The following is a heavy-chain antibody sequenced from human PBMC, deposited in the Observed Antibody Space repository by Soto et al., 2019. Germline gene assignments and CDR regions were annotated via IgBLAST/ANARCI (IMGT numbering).Heavy chain of an antibody. J-gene: IGHJ6*03. CDR3: ARIDCSGGSCYSDYYYMDV. V-gene: IGHV5-51*01. CDR1: GYSFTSYW. Sequence: PGESLKISCKGSGYSFTSYWIGWVRQMPGKGLEWMGIIYPGDSDTRYSPSFQGQVSISADKSISTAYLQWSSLKASDTAMYYCARIDCSGGSCYSDYYYMDVWGKGTTFTVSS. CDR2: IYPGDSDT. D-gene: IGHD2-15*01.